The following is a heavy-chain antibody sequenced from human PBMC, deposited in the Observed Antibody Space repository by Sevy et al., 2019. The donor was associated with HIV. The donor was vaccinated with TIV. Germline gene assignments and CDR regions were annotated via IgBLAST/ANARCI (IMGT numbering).Heavy chain of an antibody. D-gene: IGHD1-26*01. V-gene: IGHV3-30*18. CDR3: AKEGAYSYTTYFDY. CDR2: ISFDGSNK. J-gene: IGHJ4*02. Sequence: GGSLRLSCAASGFSFSGYAIHWVRQAPGKGLEWVAVISFDGSNKYYADSVKGRFTISRDNSKKTLFLQMNSLRAEDTAVYYCAKEGAYSYTTYFDYWGQGTVVTVSS. CDR1: GFSFSGYA.